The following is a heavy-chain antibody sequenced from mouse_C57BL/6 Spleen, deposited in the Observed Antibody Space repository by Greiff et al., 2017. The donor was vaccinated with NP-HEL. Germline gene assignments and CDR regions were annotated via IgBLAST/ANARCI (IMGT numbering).Heavy chain of an antibody. D-gene: IGHD2-4*01. CDR3: ARNTYDYDGDYYAMDY. J-gene: IGHJ4*01. CDR2: IWTGGGT. V-gene: IGHV2-9-1*01. CDR1: GFSLTSYA. Sequence: VMLVESGPGLVAPSQSLSITCTVSGFSLTSYAISWVRQPPGKGLEWLGVIWTGGGTNYNSALKSRLSISKDNSKSQVFLKMNSLQTDDTARYYCARNTYDYDGDYYAMDYWGQGTSVTVSS.